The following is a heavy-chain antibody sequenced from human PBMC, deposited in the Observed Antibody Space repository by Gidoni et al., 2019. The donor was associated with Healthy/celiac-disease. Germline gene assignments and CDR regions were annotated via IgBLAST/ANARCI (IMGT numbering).Heavy chain of an antibody. CDR2: SNANPRNP. CDR1: EYTFTSYA. Sequence: QVQLVQSGSELKKPGASVRVSCKASEYTFTSYAMNWVRQAPGQGLEGMGGSNANPRNPTYAQAFTGRFVFSLDTSVSTAYLQISSLKAEDTAVDYCARDGHDYGDYGGLSDYWGQGTLVTVSS. CDR3: ARDGHDYGDYGGLSDY. V-gene: IGHV7-4-1*02. D-gene: IGHD4-17*01. J-gene: IGHJ4*02.